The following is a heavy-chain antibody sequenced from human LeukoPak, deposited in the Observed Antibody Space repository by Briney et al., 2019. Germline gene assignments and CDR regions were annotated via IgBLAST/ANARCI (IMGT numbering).Heavy chain of an antibody. Sequence: PGGYLRLSCAASGFTFTDHYMDWVRQAPGKGLEWIGRTRNKANDYTTEYAASVKGRFTISRDDSRTSLYLQMSSLKTEDTAVYFCARERSSGSYYLGSFDSWGQGTLVTVSS. D-gene: IGHD1-26*01. V-gene: IGHV3-72*01. CDR1: GFTFTDHY. CDR2: TRNKANDYTT. J-gene: IGHJ4*02. CDR3: ARERSSGSYYLGSFDS.